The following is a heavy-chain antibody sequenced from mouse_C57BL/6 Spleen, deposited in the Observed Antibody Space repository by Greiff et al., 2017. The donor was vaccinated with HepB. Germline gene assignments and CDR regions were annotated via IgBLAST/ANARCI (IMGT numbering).Heavy chain of an antibody. V-gene: IGHV5-17*01. J-gene: IGHJ2*01. CDR1: GFTFSDYG. Sequence: EVKLQESGGGLVKPGGSLKLSCAASGFTFSDYGMHWVRQAPEKGLEWVAYISSGSSTIYYADTVKGRFTISRDNAKNTLFLQMTSLRSEDTAMYYCAGGTLGPDYWGQGTTLTVSS. CDR2: ISSGSSTI. CDR3: AGGTLGPDY.